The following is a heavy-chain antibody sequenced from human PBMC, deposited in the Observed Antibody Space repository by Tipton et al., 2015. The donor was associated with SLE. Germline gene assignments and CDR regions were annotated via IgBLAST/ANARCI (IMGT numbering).Heavy chain of an antibody. Sequence: TLSLTCTVSGGSINSYYWTWVRQPAGKGLEWIGHFHSSGILNYNPSLKSRVTMSGDTSKNQLSLKFNSGTAADTAVYYCARTAVLAAIMMDVWGQGTTVTVSS. CDR1: GGSINSYY. V-gene: IGHV4-4*07. D-gene: IGHD2-2*01. CDR2: FHSSGIL. J-gene: IGHJ6*02. CDR3: ARTAVLAAIMMDV.